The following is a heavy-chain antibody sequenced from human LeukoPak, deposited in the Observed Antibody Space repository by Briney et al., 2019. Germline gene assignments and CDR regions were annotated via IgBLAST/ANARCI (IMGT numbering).Heavy chain of an antibody. CDR1: GYSFTSYW. D-gene: IGHD6-13*01. V-gene: IGHV5-51*01. CDR2: IYPGDSDT. J-gene: IGHJ6*02. CDR3: ARGIGGIASRFYYYYYGMDV. Sequence: GASLKISCKGSGYSFTSYWIGWVRQMPGKGLEWMGIIYPGDSDTRYSPSFQGQVTISADKSISTAYLQWSSLKASVTAAYYCARGIGGIASRFYYYYYGMDVWGQGTTVTVSS.